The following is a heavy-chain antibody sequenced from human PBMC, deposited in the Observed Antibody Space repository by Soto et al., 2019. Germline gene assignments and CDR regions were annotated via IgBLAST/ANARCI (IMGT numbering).Heavy chain of an antibody. J-gene: IGHJ4*02. CDR3: AKFFVETGGSSGWPWSFHF. D-gene: IGHD6-25*01. Sequence: EVQLLESGGGLVQPGGSLRLSCAASGFTFSSYAMSWVRQAPGKGLEWVSAISGTGGTTFYADSVEGRFTISRDNSRNALHLQVYSRSAEDTAIYFCAKFFVETGGSSGWPWSFHFWGQGTLVTVSS. CDR1: GFTFSSYA. V-gene: IGHV3-23*01. CDR2: ISGTGGTT.